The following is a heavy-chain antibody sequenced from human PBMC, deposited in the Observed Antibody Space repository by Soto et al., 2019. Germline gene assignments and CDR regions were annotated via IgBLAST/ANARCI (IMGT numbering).Heavy chain of an antibody. J-gene: IGHJ3*02. Sequence: GGSLRLSCAASGFTFSSYSMNWVRQAPGKGLEWVSSISSSSSYIYYADSVKGRFTISRDNAKNSLYLQMNSLRAEDTAVYYCARDWWDYGDYELAFDIWGQGTMVTVSS. V-gene: IGHV3-21*01. D-gene: IGHD4-17*01. CDR1: GFTFSSYS. CDR2: ISSSSSYI. CDR3: ARDWWDYGDYELAFDI.